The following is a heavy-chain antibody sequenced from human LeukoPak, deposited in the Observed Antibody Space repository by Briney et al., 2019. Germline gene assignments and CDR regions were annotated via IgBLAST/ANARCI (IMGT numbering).Heavy chain of an antibody. D-gene: IGHD3-10*01. CDR1: GGTFSSYA. Sequence: ASVKVSCKASGGTFSSYAISWVRQAPGQGLEWMGGIIPIFGTANYAQKFQGRVTITTDESTSTAYMELSSLRSEDTAVYYCARDLTIMVRGVITTNWFDPWGQGTLVTVSS. V-gene: IGHV1-69*05. J-gene: IGHJ5*02. CDR2: IIPIFGTA. CDR3: ARDLTIMVRGVITTNWFDP.